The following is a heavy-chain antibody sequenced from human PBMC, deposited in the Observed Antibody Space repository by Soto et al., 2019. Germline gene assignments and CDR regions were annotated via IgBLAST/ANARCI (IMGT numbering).Heavy chain of an antibody. J-gene: IGHJ6*02. Sequence: SVKVSCKACGGTFNRYAISWVRQAPGRGVEWMGGIIPMFGTANYAQKFQGRVKITADESTSTAYMELSSLRSEDTAVYYCARGEYSSSSQATYYYYYGMDVWGQGTTVTVSS. CDR1: GGTFNRYA. CDR3: ARGEYSSSSQATYYYYYGMDV. CDR2: IIPMFGTA. D-gene: IGHD6-6*01. V-gene: IGHV1-69*13.